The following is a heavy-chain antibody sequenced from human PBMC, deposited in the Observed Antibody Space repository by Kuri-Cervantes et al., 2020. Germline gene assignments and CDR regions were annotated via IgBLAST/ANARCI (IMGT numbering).Heavy chain of an antibody. CDR2: ISDSGGST. Sequence: GESLKISCAASGLTFSSYAMSWVRQAPGKGLEWVSVISDSGGSTYYADSVKGRFTISRDNSKNTLFLQMNSLRVEDTAVYYCVKVFDYWGQGTLVTVSS. CDR1: GLTFSSYA. V-gene: IGHV3-23*01. J-gene: IGHJ4*02. CDR3: VKVFDY.